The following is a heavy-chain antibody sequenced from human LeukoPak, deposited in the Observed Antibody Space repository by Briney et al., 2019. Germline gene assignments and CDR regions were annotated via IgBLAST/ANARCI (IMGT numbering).Heavy chain of an antibody. CDR2: IKSGGGGT. J-gene: IGHJ4*02. V-gene: IGHV1-46*01. CDR3: ARDSNWAFDS. D-gene: IGHD1-1*01. Sequence: ASVKVSCKASGYRFSSNHMHWVRQAPGQGLEWMGIIKSGGGGTTYAQKFQGRIALTRDTSTTTFYVDLNNLRFEDTAVYYCARDSNWAFDSWGQGTLVTVSS. CDR1: GYRFSSNH.